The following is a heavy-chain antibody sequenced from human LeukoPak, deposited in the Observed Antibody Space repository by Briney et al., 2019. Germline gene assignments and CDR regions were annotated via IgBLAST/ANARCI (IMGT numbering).Heavy chain of an antibody. CDR1: GGSISSGGYY. Sequence: SETLSLTCTVSGGSISSGGYYWSWIRQHPGKGLEWIGYIYYSGSTYYNPSLKSRVTISVDTSKNQFSLKLSSVTAADTAVYYCARDPMWTYGALRAFDIWGQGTMVTVSS. CDR2: IYYSGST. CDR3: ARDPMWTYGALRAFDI. D-gene: IGHD4-17*01. J-gene: IGHJ3*02. V-gene: IGHV4-31*03.